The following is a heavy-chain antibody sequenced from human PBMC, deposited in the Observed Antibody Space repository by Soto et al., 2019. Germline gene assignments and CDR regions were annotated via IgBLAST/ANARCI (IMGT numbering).Heavy chain of an antibody. CDR3: ARYRREAVAGYTLDN. CDR1: GGSISSNY. Sequence: SETLSLTCTVSGGSISSNYWTWIRQPPGKGLEWIGYVYNSGSTNYNPPLKSRVTISEDTSKSQFSLKVNSMTAADTAVYYCARYRREAVAGYTLDNWGQGILVTVSS. CDR2: VYNSGST. J-gene: IGHJ4*02. V-gene: IGHV4-59*01. D-gene: IGHD6-13*01.